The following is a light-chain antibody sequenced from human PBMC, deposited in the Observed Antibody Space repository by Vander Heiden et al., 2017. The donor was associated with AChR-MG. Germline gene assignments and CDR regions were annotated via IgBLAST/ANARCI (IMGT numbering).Light chain of an antibody. J-gene: IGLJ2*01. CDR2: RDS. CDR3: QVWDSSTVV. CDR1: TIRSKN. V-gene: IGLV3-9*01. Sequence: SYQLTQPLPGAVARGPTARATCGGNTIRSKNVPWYQQKPGQAPVVVMYRDSNRPSGIPERFSGSSSGNTATLTISRAQGGDEADYYCQVWDSSTVVFGGGTKLTVL.